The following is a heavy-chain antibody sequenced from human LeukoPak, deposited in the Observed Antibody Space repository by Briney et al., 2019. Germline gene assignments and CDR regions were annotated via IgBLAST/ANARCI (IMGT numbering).Heavy chain of an antibody. Sequence: GGSLRLSCAASGFTFSSSSINWVRRAPGKGLEWVSSISSSSTYIYYADSVKGRFTISRDNAKNSLYLQMNSLRAEDTAVYYCARERVDHGDWSRYYHYGMDVWGQGTTVTVTS. J-gene: IGHJ6*02. CDR2: ISSSSTYI. D-gene: IGHD4-17*01. V-gene: IGHV3-21*01. CDR3: ARERVDHGDWSRYYHYGMDV. CDR1: GFTFSSSS.